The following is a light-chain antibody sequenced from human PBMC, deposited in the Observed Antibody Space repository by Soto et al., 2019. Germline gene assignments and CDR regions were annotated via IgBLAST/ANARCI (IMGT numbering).Light chain of an antibody. J-gene: IGLJ2*01. CDR2: HVS. Sequence: QSALTQPASVSGSPGQSITISCTGTISDVGDYNYVSWYQHHPGKAPKLMIYHVSTRPSGVSNRFSASKSGNTASLTNSGLHTEDEAHYYCSSYTSTSTILVSGVGTQLTVL. V-gene: IGLV2-14*03. CDR3: SSYTSTSTILV. CDR1: ISDVGDYNY.